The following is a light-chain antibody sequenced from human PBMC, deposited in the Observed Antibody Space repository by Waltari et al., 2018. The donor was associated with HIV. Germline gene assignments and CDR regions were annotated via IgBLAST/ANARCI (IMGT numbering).Light chain of an antibody. V-gene: IGLV2-8*01. CDR1: NSDIGTYDY. CDR2: EVT. Sequence: QSALTQPPSASGSPGQSVTLSCTGTNSDIGTYDYVSRYQQHPGKAPKLVISEVTKRPSGVSDRFSGSKSGNKAFLTVSGLQAEDEADYYCSSFANRDGFYVLFGGGTRLTVL. CDR3: SSFANRDGFYVL. J-gene: IGLJ2*01.